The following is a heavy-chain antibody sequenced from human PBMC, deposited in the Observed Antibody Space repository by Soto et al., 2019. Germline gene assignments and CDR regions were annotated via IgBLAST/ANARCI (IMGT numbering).Heavy chain of an antibody. CDR2: FYCGGST. J-gene: IGHJ6*03. CDR1: GLTVSSNY. Sequence: GSLRLSCAASGLTVSSNYMSWVRQAPGKGLEWVSFFYCGGSTYFADSVKGRFTISRDNSKNILYLQMNSLRAEDTALYYCARDFVLRFLEWLLYNYYYYMDVWGKGTTVTVSS. V-gene: IGHV3-66*01. CDR3: ARDFVLRFLEWLLYNYYYYMDV. D-gene: IGHD3-3*01.